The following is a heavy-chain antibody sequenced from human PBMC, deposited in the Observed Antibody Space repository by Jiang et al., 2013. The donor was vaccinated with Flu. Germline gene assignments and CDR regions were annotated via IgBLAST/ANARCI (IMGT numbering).Heavy chain of an antibody. V-gene: IGHV3-33*06. D-gene: IGHD6-19*01. CDR2: IWYDGSNK. CDR1: GFTFSSYG. CDR3: AKGWHSSGWSFIDY. Sequence: QLVEVWGGVVQPGRSLRLSCAASGFTFSSYGMHWVRQAPGKGLEWVAVIWYDGSNKYYADSVKGRFTISRDNSKNTLYLQMNSLRAEDTAVYYCAKGWHSSGWSFIDYWGQGTLVTVSS. J-gene: IGHJ4*02.